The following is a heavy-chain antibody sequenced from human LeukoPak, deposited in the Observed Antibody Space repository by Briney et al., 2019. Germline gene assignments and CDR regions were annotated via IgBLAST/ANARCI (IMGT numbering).Heavy chain of an antibody. V-gene: IGHV3-21*01. J-gene: IGHJ3*02. Sequence: GGSLRLSCAASAFTFNSYSMNWVRQAPGKGLEWVSSISSSGSYIYSADSLKGRITISRDNAKNSLYLQMNSLRAEDTAVYYCARGGYDSSGYGAFDIWGQGTVVTVSS. CDR3: ARGGYDSSGYGAFDI. D-gene: IGHD3-22*01. CDR1: AFTFNSYS. CDR2: ISSSGSYI.